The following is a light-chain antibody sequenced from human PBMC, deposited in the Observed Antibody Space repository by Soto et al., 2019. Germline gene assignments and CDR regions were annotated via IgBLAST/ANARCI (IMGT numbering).Light chain of an antibody. J-gene: IGKJ4*01. CDR1: ETITRY. V-gene: IGKV1-39*01. CDR2: GAS. Sequence: DIQMTQSPSSLSASVGETVIISCRASETITRYLNWYQSKPGKAPRLLISGASSLQSGVPSRFSGSYSGTDFTLTISSLQPEDFATYYCQQSSSIPLSFGGGDQGGYQT. CDR3: QQSSSIPLS.